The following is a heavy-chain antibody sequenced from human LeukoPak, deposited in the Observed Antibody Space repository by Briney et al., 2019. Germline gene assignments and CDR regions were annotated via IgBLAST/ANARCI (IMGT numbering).Heavy chain of an antibody. J-gene: IGHJ4*02. CDR1: GGTFSSYA. CDR3: ARAAGDGYNSSPFDY. D-gene: IGHD5-24*01. V-gene: IGHV1-69*05. CDR2: IIPIFGTA. Sequence: ASVKVSCKAFGGTFSSYAISWVRQAPGQGLEWMGGIIPIFGTANYAQKFQGRVTITTDESTSTAYMELSSLRSEDTAVYYCARAAGDGYNSSPFDYWGQGTLVTVSS.